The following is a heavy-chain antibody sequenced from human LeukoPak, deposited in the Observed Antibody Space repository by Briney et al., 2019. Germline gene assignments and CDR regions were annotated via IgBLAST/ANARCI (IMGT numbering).Heavy chain of an antibody. V-gene: IGHV3-7*01. CDR3: ASLYWHFDWLLAPLTPH. J-gene: IGHJ1*01. D-gene: IGHD3-9*01. CDR2: IKQDGSEK. Sequence: SGGSLRLSCAASGFTFSSYWMSWVRQAPGKGLEWVANIKQDGSEKYYVDSVKGRFTISRDNAKNSLYLQMNSLRAEDTAVYYCASLYWHFDWLLAPLTPHWGQGTLVTVSS. CDR1: GFTFSSYW.